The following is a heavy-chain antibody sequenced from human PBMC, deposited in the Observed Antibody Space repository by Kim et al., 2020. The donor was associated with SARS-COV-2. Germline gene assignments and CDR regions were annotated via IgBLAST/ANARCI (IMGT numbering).Heavy chain of an antibody. D-gene: IGHD3-3*01. V-gene: IGHV4-39*07. CDR3: ARDTLFGVVIRYFDY. Sequence: SETLSLTCTVSGGSISSSSYYWGWIRQPPGKGLEWIGSIYYSGSTYYNPSLKSRVTISVDTSKNQFSLKLSSVTAADTAVYYCARDTLFGVVIRYFDYWGQGTLVTVSS. CDR2: IYYSGST. J-gene: IGHJ4*02. CDR1: GGSISSSSYY.